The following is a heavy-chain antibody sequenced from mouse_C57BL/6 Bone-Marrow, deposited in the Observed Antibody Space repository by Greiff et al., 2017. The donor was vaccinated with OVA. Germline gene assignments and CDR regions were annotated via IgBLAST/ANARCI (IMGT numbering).Heavy chain of an antibody. J-gene: IGHJ4*01. D-gene: IGHD2-2*01. CDR3: ARSGGYPDYYAMDY. CDR1: GYTFTSYG. V-gene: IGHV1-81*01. CDR2: IYPRSGNT. Sequence: VQGVESGAELARPGASVKLSCKASGYTFTSYGISWVKQRTGQGLEWIGEIYPRSGNTYYNEKFKGKATLTADKSSSTAYMELRSLTSEDSAVYFCARSGGYPDYYAMDYWGQGTSVTVSS.